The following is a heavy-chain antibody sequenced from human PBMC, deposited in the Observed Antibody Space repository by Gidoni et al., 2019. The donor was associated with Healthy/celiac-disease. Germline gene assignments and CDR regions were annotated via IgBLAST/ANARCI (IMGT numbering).Heavy chain of an antibody. Sequence: QVQLQESGPGLVKPSQTLSLTSTVSGGSISSGGYYWSWIRQHPGKGLEWIGYVYYSGSTYYNPYLKSRVTISVDTSKNQFSLKLSSGTAADTAVYYCARAKIRDDFWPFAFDIWGQGTMVTVSS. V-gene: IGHV4-31*03. J-gene: IGHJ3*02. CDR2: VYYSGST. D-gene: IGHD3-3*01. CDR1: GGSISSGGYY. CDR3: ARAKIRDDFWPFAFDI.